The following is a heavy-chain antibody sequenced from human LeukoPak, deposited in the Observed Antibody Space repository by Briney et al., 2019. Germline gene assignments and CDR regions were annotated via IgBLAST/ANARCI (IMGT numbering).Heavy chain of an antibody. J-gene: IGHJ6*02. CDR1: GYTFTSYY. V-gene: IGHV1-2*02. CDR3: ARSRSKPQLNYYGMDV. D-gene: IGHD1-1*01. CDR2: INPNSGGT. Sequence: ASVKVSCKASGYTFTSYYMHWVRQAPGQGLEWMGWINPNSGGTNYAQKLQGRVTMTRDTSISTAYMELSRLRSDDTAVYYCARSRSKPQLNYYGMDVWGQGTTVTVSS.